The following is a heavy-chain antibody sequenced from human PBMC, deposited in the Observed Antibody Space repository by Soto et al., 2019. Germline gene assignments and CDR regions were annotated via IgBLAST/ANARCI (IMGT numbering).Heavy chain of an antibody. D-gene: IGHD6-19*01. CDR2: IIPIFGTA. CDR1: GGTFSSYA. Sequence: QVQLVQSGAEVKKPGSSVKVSCKASGGTFSSYAISWVRQAPGQGLEWMGGIIPIFGTANYAQKFQGRVTSPADEATSTAYMELSSLRSEDTAVYYCARDRRGWYVNWFDPWGQGTLVTVSS. V-gene: IGHV1-69*01. CDR3: ARDRRGWYVNWFDP. J-gene: IGHJ5*02.